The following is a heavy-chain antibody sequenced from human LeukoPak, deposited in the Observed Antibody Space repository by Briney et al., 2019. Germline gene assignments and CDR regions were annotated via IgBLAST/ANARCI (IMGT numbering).Heavy chain of an antibody. Sequence: SETLSLTCAVYGGSFSGYYWSWIRQPPGKGLEWIGEINHSGSTNYNPSLKSRVTISVDTSKNQFSPKLSSVTAADTAVYYCARLGIAAAGINWFDPWGQGTLVTVSS. CDR1: GGSFSGYY. J-gene: IGHJ5*02. D-gene: IGHD6-13*01. V-gene: IGHV4-34*01. CDR2: INHSGST. CDR3: ARLGIAAAGINWFDP.